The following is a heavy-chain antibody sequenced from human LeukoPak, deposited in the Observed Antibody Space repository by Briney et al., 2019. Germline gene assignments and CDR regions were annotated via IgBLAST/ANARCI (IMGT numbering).Heavy chain of an antibody. J-gene: IGHJ5*02. CDR2: IYSSGTF. Sequence: SETLSLTRTVSGGSLSLYYWTWIRQSAGKGLEWIGRIYSSGTFNYSPSLKSRVSMSVDTSKNQFSLKLSSVTAADTAIYFCAIYIRSMGWFDLWGQGSLVIVSS. CDR1: GGSLSLYY. D-gene: IGHD5/OR15-5a*01. CDR3: AIYIRSMGWFDL. V-gene: IGHV4-4*07.